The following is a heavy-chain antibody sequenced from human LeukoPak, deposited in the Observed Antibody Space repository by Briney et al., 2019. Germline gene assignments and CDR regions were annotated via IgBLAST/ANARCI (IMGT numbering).Heavy chain of an antibody. V-gene: IGHV3-66*01. J-gene: IGHJ3*02. CDR1: GFTVSSNY. CDR2: IYSGGST. Sequence: GGSLRLSCAASGFTVSSNYMSWVRQAPGKGLEWVSVIYSGGSTYYADSVKGRFTISRDNSKNTLYLQMNSLRAEDTAVYYCAREYGDGYNYGAFDIWGQGTMVTVSS. CDR3: AREYGDGYNYGAFDI. D-gene: IGHD5-24*01.